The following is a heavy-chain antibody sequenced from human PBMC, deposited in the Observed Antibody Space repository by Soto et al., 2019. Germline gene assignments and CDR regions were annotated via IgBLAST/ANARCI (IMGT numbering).Heavy chain of an antibody. V-gene: IGHV3-30*18. D-gene: IGHD2-2*01. Sequence: PAGSLRLACAASGFTFSNYGMHWVRQAPGKGLEWVAGIDYNEINQYYIDPVKGRFTISRDQSKNTLYLQMNSLRAEDTAVYYCAKESCHVPTCYDLWGQGVLVTVSS. CDR3: AKESCHVPTCYDL. CDR2: IDYNEINQ. CDR1: GFTFSNYG. J-gene: IGHJ4*02.